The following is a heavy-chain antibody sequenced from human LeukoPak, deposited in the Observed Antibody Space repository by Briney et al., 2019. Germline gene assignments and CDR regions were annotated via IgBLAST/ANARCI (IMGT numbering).Heavy chain of an antibody. V-gene: IGHV3-7*01. D-gene: IGHD3-10*01. CDR3: ARGDLWLGH. CDR1: GFIFSSYW. CDR2: IKSDRSEE. J-gene: IGHJ4*02. Sequence: GGSLRLSCATSGFIFSSYWLCWVRQAPGKGLEWVANIKSDRSEEYYGDSVKGRFTISRDNAKNSLYLQMNSLRVEDTAVYYCARGDLWLGHWGQGSLVTVSS.